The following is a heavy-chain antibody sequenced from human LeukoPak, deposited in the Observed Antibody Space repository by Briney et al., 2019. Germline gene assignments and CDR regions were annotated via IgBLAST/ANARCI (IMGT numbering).Heavy chain of an antibody. CDR3: ARHSLRGYYYDSSGYYYPENDY. D-gene: IGHD3-22*01. Sequence: PGGSLRLSCAASGFTFSSYWMSWVRQAPGKGLKWVASIKQDGSEKYYVDSVKGRFTISRDNAKNSLYLQMNSLRSEDTAVYYCARHSLRGYYYDSSGYYYPENDYWGQGTLVTVSS. V-gene: IGHV3-7*01. J-gene: IGHJ4*02. CDR2: IKQDGSEK. CDR1: GFTFSSYW.